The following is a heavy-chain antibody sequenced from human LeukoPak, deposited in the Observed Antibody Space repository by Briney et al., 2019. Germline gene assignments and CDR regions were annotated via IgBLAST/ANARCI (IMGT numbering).Heavy chain of an antibody. J-gene: IGHJ4*02. Sequence: GGSLRLSCAASGFTFSSYGMTWVRQAPGKGLEWVSVISGSGGSTNYADSVKGRFTISRDNSKNTVYLQMNSLRAEDTAVYYCARVDDRGHYYDSSGPRKLFDYWGQGTLVTVSS. CDR2: ISGSGGST. D-gene: IGHD3-22*01. V-gene: IGHV3-23*01. CDR1: GFTFSSYG. CDR3: ARVDDRGHYYDSSGPRKLFDY.